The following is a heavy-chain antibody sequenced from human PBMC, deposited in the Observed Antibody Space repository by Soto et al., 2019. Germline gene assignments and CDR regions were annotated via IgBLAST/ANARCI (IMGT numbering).Heavy chain of an antibody. CDR1: GYSFTSYW. D-gene: IGHD3-3*01. V-gene: IGHV5-51*01. J-gene: IGHJ4*02. Sequence: PGESLKISCKGSGYSFTSYWIGWVRQMPGKGLEWMGIIYPGDSDTRYSPSFQGQVTISADKSISTAYLQWSSLKASDTAMYYCATYDFWSGTTLPSWGQGTLVTVSS. CDR2: IYPGDSDT. CDR3: ATYDFWSGTTLPS.